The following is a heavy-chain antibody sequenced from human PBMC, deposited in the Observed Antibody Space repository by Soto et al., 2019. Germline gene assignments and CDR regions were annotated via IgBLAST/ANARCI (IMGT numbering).Heavy chain of an antibody. CDR2: IHYSGGT. CDR1: GGSISNYY. Sequence: ETLSLTCSISGGSISNYYWSWIRQSPGNRLEWIGYIHYSGGTNSNPSLKSRVAMSVDTSKNQFSLKLSSVTAADTAVYYCARDRYGSTLDYWGQGKLVTVSS. D-gene: IGHD3-10*01. CDR3: ARDRYGSTLDY. J-gene: IGHJ4*02. V-gene: IGHV4-59*01.